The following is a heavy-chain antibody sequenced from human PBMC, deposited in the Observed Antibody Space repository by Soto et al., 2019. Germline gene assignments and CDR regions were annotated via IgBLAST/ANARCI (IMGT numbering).Heavy chain of an antibody. CDR3: SAEHRHMAMGLPG. CDR1: GFDFGSLG. J-gene: IGHJ6*02. V-gene: IGHV1-58*02. D-gene: IGHD2-21*01. Sequence: QMQLVQSAAEVREPWTSVRVSCSAYGFDFGSLGIQFMRQTRGRGLEWIGWLVVVSGSTNYARHFQGRFAISRDMSSSTAYLDLSYLKCDDTAVYFCSAEHRHMAMGLPGWGPGTTGTFSS. CDR2: LVVVSGST.